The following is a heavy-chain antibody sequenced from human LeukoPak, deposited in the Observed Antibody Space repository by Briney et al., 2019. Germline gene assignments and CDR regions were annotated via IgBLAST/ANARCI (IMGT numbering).Heavy chain of an antibody. CDR3: ARRDCTTGACRFDD. J-gene: IGHJ4*02. Sequence: GASVKVSCMASGYTFTSYDINWVRQATGQGLEWMGWMNPSSGNTGYAQKFQGRLTMTRNTSISTAYMDLSSLRSDDTAVYYCARRDCTTGACRFDDWGQGTRVSVSP. V-gene: IGHV1-8*01. CDR2: MNPSSGNT. D-gene: IGHD2-8*01. CDR1: GYTFTSYD.